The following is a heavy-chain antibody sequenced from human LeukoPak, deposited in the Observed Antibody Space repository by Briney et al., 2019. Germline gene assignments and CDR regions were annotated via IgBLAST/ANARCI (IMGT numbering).Heavy chain of an antibody. V-gene: IGHV4-59*01. Sequence: PSETLSLTCTVSGGSISSYYWSWIRQPPGKGLELIGYIYYSGSTNYNPSLKSRVTISVDTSKNQFSLKLSSVTAADTAVYYCVRQQMRAWLADPNWFDPWGQGTLVTVSS. CDR2: IYYSGST. CDR3: VRQQMRAWLADPNWFDP. CDR1: GGSISSYY. D-gene: IGHD3-22*01. J-gene: IGHJ5*02.